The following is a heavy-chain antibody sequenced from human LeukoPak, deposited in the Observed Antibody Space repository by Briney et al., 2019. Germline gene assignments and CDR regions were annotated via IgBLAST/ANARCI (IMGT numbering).Heavy chain of an antibody. CDR2: IYRGGST. D-gene: IGHD6-19*01. Sequence: GGSLRLSCAASGFTVSSNHMSWVRQAPGKGLEWVSVIYRGGSTNYEDSVKGRFTISRDNSKNTLHLQMNTLRAEDTAVYFCARNVDRGISGWEGLYYGMDVWGQGTTVTVSS. V-gene: IGHV3-66*01. CDR3: ARNVDRGISGWEGLYYGMDV. CDR1: GFTVSSNH. J-gene: IGHJ6*02.